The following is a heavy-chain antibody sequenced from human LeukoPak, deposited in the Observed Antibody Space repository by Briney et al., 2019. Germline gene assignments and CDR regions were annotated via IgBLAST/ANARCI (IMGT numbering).Heavy chain of an antibody. CDR2: ISAYNGNT. V-gene: IGHV1-18*01. Sequence: ASVKVSCKASVYTFTSYGISWVRQAPGQGLEWMGWISAYNGNTNYAQKLQGRVTMTTDTSTSTAYMELRSLRSDDTAVYYCARGSRDYGSSWLLYWYFDLWGRGTLVTVSS. J-gene: IGHJ2*01. D-gene: IGHD6-13*01. CDR1: VYTFTSYG. CDR3: ARGSRDYGSSWLLYWYFDL.